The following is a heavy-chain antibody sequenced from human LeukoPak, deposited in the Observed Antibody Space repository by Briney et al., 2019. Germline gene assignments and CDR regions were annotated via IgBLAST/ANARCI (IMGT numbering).Heavy chain of an antibody. CDR1: GDSVSSNSAA. J-gene: IGHJ4*02. CDR3: ARDPVGGSTIFDY. V-gene: IGHV6-1*01. Sequence: SQTLSLTCAISGDSVSSNSAAWNWIRQSPSRGLEWLGRTYYRSKWYYDYAVAVKSRISINPDTSENQSSLQLSSVTPEDTAVYYCARDPVGGSTIFDYWGQGTLVTVSS. D-gene: IGHD1-26*01. CDR2: TYYRSKWYY.